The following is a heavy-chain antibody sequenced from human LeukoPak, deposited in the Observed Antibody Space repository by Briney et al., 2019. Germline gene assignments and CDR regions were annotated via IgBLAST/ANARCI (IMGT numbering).Heavy chain of an antibody. Sequence: PGGSLRLSCAASGFTFSSYAMHWVRQAPGKGLEWVAVISYDGSNKYYADSVKGRFTISRDNAQNLLYLQMSSLRAEDTAVYYCAGGRGWVFDDWGQGTLVTVSS. CDR2: ISYDGSNK. CDR3: AGGRGWVFDD. J-gene: IGHJ4*02. CDR1: GFTFSSYA. V-gene: IGHV3-30-3*01. D-gene: IGHD6-19*01.